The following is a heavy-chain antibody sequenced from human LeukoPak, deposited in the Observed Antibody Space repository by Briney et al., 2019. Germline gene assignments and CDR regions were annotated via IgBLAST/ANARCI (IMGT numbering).Heavy chain of an antibody. CDR1: GFTFSSYS. Sequence: PGGSLRLSCAASGFTFSSYSMSWVRQAPGKGLEWVSYISSSSSSIYYADSVKGRFTISRDNAKNSLYLQMNSLRAEDTAVYYCARDPGCSSTSCKNDAFDIWGQGTMVTVSS. J-gene: IGHJ3*02. CDR3: ARDPGCSSTSCKNDAFDI. CDR2: ISSSSSSI. V-gene: IGHV3-48*01. D-gene: IGHD2-2*01.